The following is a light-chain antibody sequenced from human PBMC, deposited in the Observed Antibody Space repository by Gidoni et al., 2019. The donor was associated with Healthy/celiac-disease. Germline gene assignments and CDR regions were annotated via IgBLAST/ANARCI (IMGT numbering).Light chain of an antibody. J-gene: IGLJ2*01. CDR3: QSYDSSLSGRVV. CDR2: GNS. CDR1: SANTGAGYD. Sequence: HSVLPQPPPASAAPRPRITISCTASSANTGAGYDVHWYQQLPGPAPNLLISGNSTRTSWVPARCSGAKSGTSAFLAITGRQEEDEADYYCQSYDSSLSGRVVFGGGTKLTVL. V-gene: IGLV1-40*01.